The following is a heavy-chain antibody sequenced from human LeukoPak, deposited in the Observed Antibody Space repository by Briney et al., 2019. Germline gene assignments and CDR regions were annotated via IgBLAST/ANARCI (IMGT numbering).Heavy chain of an antibody. V-gene: IGHV1-18*01. D-gene: IGHD3-3*01. CDR1: GYTFTSYG. CDR2: ISAYNGNT. CDR3: ARDTNSGDFWSGYFVY. J-gene: IGHJ4*02. Sequence: GASVKVSCKASGYTFTSYGISWVRQAPGQGLEWMGWISAYNGNTNYAQKLQGRVTMTTDTSTSTAYMELRSLGSDDTAVYYCARDTNSGDFWSGYFVYWGQGTLVTVSS.